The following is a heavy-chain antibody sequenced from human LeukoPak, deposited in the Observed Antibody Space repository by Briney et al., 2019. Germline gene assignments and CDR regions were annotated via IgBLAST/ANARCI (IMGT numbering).Heavy chain of an antibody. CDR2: ISSSSSTI. CDR1: GFTFSSYS. Sequence: GGSLRLSCAASGFTFSSYSMNWVRQAPGKGLEWVSYISSSSSTIYYADSVKGRFTISRDNAKNSLYLQMNSLRAEDTAVYYCARERTRGYSYGFDYWGQGTLVTVSS. CDR3: ARERTRGYSYGFDY. V-gene: IGHV3-48*01. D-gene: IGHD5-18*01. J-gene: IGHJ4*02.